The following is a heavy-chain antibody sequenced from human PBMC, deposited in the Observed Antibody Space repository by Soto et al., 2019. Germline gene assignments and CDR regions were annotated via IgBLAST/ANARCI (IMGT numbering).Heavy chain of an antibody. D-gene: IGHD4-17*01. J-gene: IGHJ4*02. CDR3: AKDSDDYGDRYFDF. CDR2: IAYDGSNK. Sequence: QVQLVESGGGVVQPGRSLRLSCAASGFTFSSYGMHWVRQAPGKGLEWVAIIAYDGSNKYYADSVKGRFIISRDNSKNTLYLQMNSLRAEDTAVYYCAKDSDDYGDRYFDFWGQGTLVTVSS. V-gene: IGHV3-30*18. CDR1: GFTFSSYG.